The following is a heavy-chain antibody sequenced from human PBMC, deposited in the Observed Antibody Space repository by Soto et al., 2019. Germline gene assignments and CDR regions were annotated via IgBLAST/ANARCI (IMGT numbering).Heavy chain of an antibody. CDR3: ARDGWFGELFPPNWFDP. D-gene: IGHD3-10*01. CDR1: GYTFTSYG. J-gene: IGHJ5*02. V-gene: IGHV1-18*01. CDR2: ISAYNGNT. Sequence: GASVKVSCKASGYTFTSYGISWVRQAPGQGLEWMGWISAYNGNTNYAQKLQGRVTMTTDTSTSTAYMELRSLRSDDTAVYYCARDGWFGELFPPNWFDPWGQGTLVTVSS.